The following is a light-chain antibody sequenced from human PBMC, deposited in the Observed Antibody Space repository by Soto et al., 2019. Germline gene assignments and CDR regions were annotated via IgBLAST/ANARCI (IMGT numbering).Light chain of an antibody. CDR3: SSFAANDNVV. V-gene: IGLV2-18*02. Sequence: QSALTQPPSVSGSPGQSVTISCTGTSTDFVSYNRVSWYQQPPGTAPKLIIYEASNRPSGVPGRFSGSKSGNTASLTISGLQAADEADYYCSSFAANDNVVFGGGTKLTVL. J-gene: IGLJ3*02. CDR2: EAS. CDR1: STDFVSYNR.